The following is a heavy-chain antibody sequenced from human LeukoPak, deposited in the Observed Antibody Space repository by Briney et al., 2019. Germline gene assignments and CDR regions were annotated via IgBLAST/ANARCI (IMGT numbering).Heavy chain of an antibody. D-gene: IGHD3-3*01. CDR3: ARGPRDDFWSGDY. J-gene: IGHJ4*02. Sequence: SVKVSCKASGGTFSSYAISWVRQAPGQGLEWMGGIIPIFGTANYAQEFQGRVTITRDTSASTAYMELSSLRSEDMAVYYCARGPRDDFWSGDYWGQGTLVTVSS. CDR2: IIPIFGTA. V-gene: IGHV1-69*05. CDR1: GGTFSSYA.